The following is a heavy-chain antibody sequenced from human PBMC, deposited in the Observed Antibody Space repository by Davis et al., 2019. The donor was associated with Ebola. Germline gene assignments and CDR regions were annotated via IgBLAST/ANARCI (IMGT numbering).Heavy chain of an antibody. D-gene: IGHD3-16*01. CDR1: GLTVSSNY. J-gene: IGHJ5*02. CDR3: VRTLRGDTDSLRDNWFDP. V-gene: IGHV3-53*04. CDR2: IYSGGTT. Sequence: GGSLRLSCAASGLTVSSNYMSWVRQAPGKGLEWVSVIYSGGTTYYADSVKGRFTISRHNSKNTLYLEMNSLRGEDTAVYYCVRTLRGDTDSLRDNWFDPWGQGTQVTVSS.